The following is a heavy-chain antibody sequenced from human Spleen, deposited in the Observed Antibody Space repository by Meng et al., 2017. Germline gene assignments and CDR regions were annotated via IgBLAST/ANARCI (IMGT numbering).Heavy chain of an antibody. CDR2: INTYTGKT. CDR3: VTRGNPYLNC. Sequence: QGQLVQSGAEVKKPGASVKASCDASGYTLSRDGFSWVRQAPGQGLEWLGWINTYTGKTDYAQKFQGRVTLTTDTFTSTAYMELRSLRSDDTAVYYCVTRGNPYLNCWGQGTLVTVSS. J-gene: IGHJ4*02. CDR1: GYTLSRDG. V-gene: IGHV1-18*01.